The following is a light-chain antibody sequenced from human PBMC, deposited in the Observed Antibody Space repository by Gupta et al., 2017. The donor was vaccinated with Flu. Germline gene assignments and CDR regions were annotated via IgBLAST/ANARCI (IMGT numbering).Light chain of an antibody. V-gene: IGKV1-39*01. CDR3: QQGYSTPRT. CDR2: AAS. Sequence: DIQMTQSPSSLSTSVGDRVTITCRASQTVSNYLNWYQQKPVKAPKLLIYAASSLQSGVPSRFSGSGSGTDFTLTISSLQAEDFATYYCQQGYSTPRTFGGGTKVEIK. CDR1: QTVSNY. J-gene: IGKJ4*01.